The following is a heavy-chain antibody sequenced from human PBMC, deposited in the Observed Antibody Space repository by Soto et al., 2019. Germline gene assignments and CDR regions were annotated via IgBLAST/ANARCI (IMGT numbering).Heavy chain of an antibody. CDR1: GGSISSNKW. D-gene: IGHD2-2*01. CDR3: ARDDHIVVVPTSLGAMDV. V-gene: IGHV4-4*02. CDR2: IYHSGST. Sequence: QVQLQESGPGLVKPSETLSLTCAVYGGSISSNKWWSWVRQPPGKGLEWIGEIYHSGSTNYNPSLKSRVTISLDKSKNQFSLKLTSVTAADSAVYYCARDDHIVVVPTSLGAMDVWSQGTTVTVSS. J-gene: IGHJ6*02.